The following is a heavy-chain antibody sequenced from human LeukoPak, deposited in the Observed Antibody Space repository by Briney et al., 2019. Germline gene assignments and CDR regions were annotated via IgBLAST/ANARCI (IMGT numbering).Heavy chain of an antibody. J-gene: IGHJ6*02. CDR1: GYTFTGYY. CDR2: INPNSGGT. V-gene: IGHV1-2*02. Sequence: ASVKVSCKASGYTFTGYYMHWVRQAPGQGLEWMGWINPNSGGTNYAQKFQGRVTMTRDTSISTAYMELSRLRSDDTAVYYCAREGVCSSTSCPTKRRAWYYYYYGMDVWGQGTTVTVSS. D-gene: IGHD2-2*01. CDR3: AREGVCSSTSCPTKRRAWYYYYYGMDV.